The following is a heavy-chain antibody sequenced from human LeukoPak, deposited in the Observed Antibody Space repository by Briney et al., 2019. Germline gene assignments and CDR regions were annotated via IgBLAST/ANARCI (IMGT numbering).Heavy chain of an antibody. CDR3: AKVEYYYDSSGYYYEYYFDY. CDR2: IYSGGST. Sequence: GGSLRLSCAASGFTVSSNYMSWVRQAPGKGLEWVSVIYSGGSTYYADSVKSRFTISRDNSKNTLYLQMNSLRAEDTAVYYCAKVEYYYDSSGYYYEYYFDYWGQGTLVTVSS. J-gene: IGHJ4*02. V-gene: IGHV3-53*01. D-gene: IGHD3-22*01. CDR1: GFTVSSNY.